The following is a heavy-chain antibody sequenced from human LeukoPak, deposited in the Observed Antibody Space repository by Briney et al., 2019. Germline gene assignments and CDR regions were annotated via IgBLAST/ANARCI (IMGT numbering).Heavy chain of an antibody. CDR1: GGTFSSYA. D-gene: IGHD5-24*01. Sequence: SAKVSCKASGGTFSSYAISWVRQAPGQGLEWMGGIIPIFGTANYAQKFQGRVTITADESTSTAYMELSSLRSEDTAVYYCASRDGYNYASFDYWGQGTLVTVSS. J-gene: IGHJ4*02. CDR2: IIPIFGTA. V-gene: IGHV1-69*13. CDR3: ASRDGYNYASFDY.